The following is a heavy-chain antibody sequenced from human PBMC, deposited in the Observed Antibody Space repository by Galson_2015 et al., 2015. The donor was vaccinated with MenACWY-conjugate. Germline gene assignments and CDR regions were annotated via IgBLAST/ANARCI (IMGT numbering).Heavy chain of an antibody. J-gene: IGHJ4*02. CDR2: ISRDSTDT. CDR3: GTDQNDYGDY. CDR1: GFTFSRQT. Sequence: SLRLACAASGFTFSRQTANWVRQAPGKGLEWVSSISRDSTDTYYTDSVKGRFTISRDHAKNSLYLQMNSLRAEDTAIYYCGTDQNDYGDYWGQGTLVTVSS. V-gene: IGHV3-21*01.